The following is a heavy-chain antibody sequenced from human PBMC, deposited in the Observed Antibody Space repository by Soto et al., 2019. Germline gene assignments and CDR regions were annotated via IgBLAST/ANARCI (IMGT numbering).Heavy chain of an antibody. CDR3: ARGSVASAAEPTGMDV. V-gene: IGHV1-2*02. Sequence: QVQLVQSGAEVKKPGASVKVSCKASGYTFTAYYIHWVRQAPGQEVEWMGWIRPNGGSTDFAREFQARFTMTWDTSISTAYMDLSSLRSDDTAVYYCARGSVASAAEPTGMDVWGQGTTVTVSS. J-gene: IGHJ6*02. CDR1: GYTFTAYY. CDR2: IRPNGGST. D-gene: IGHD6-13*01.